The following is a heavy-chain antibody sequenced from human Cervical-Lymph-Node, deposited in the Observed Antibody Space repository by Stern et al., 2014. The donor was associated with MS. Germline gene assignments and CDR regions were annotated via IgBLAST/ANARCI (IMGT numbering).Heavy chain of an antibody. V-gene: IGHV3-33*01. CDR3: ARDGPDSSGYYWFWDY. D-gene: IGHD3-22*01. J-gene: IGHJ4*02. CDR2: IWYDGSNK. Sequence: VQLVESGGGVVQPGRSLRLSCAASGFTFSSYGMHWVRQAPGKGLEWVAVIWYDGSNKYYADSVKVRFTISRDNSKNTLYLQMNSLRAEDTAVYYCARDGPDSSGYYWFWDYWGQGTLVTVSS. CDR1: GFTFSSYG.